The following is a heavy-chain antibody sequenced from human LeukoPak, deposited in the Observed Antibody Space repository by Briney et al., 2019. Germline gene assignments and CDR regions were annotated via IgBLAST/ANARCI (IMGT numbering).Heavy chain of an antibody. V-gene: IGHV4-4*02. J-gene: IGHJ4*02. Sequence: SGTLSLTCTVSGGSISSSNWWSWVRQPPGKGPEWIGEIYHSGSTNYNPSLKSRVTILVGKSKNQFSLKLSSVTAADTAEYYCTRTLHPPNLNWYFDYWGQGILVTVSS. D-gene: IGHD1-1*01. CDR3: TRTLHPPNLNWYFDY. CDR1: GGSISSSNW. CDR2: IYHSGST.